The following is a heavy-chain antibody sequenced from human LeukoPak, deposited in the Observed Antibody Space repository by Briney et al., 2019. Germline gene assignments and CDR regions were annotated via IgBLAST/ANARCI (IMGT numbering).Heavy chain of an antibody. CDR3: AKDGDTSGYYSSYYNHMDV. CDR2: IRYDGSKK. D-gene: IGHD3-22*01. Sequence: GGSLRLSCAASGFTFSSYGMHWVRQAPGKGLEWVAFIRYDGSKKNYADSVKGRFTISRDISKNTVYLQMNSLRADDTAVYYCAKDGDTSGYYSSYYNHMDVWGKGTSVTISS. V-gene: IGHV3-30*02. J-gene: IGHJ6*03. CDR1: GFTFSSYG.